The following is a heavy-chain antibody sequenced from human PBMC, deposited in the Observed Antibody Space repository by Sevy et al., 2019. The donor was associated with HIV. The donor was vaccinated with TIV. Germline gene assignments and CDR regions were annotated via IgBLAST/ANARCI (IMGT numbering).Heavy chain of an antibody. Sequence: GESLKISCVASEFTFSSYSMNWVRQAPGKGLEWVSSISSSSTYIYYADSVKGRFTISRDNAKKSLYLQMNSLRAEDTAVYYCARDRDGSGSSGGYGMDVWGQGTTVTVSS. V-gene: IGHV3-21*01. CDR3: ARDRDGSGSSGGYGMDV. CDR1: EFTFSSYS. J-gene: IGHJ6*02. CDR2: ISSSSTYI. D-gene: IGHD3-10*01.